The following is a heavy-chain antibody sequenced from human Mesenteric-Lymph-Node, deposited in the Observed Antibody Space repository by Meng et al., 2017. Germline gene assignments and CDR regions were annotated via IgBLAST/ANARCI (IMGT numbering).Heavy chain of an antibody. D-gene: IGHD1-1*01. CDR1: GGTFSSYA. CDR3: AIQPQIISLGDY. Sequence: QEDPGESWACVKKPGSSVQVSVKAPGGTFSSYAISWVRQAPGQGLEWMGGIIPIFGTANYAQKFQGRVTITADESTSTAYMELSSLRSEDTAVYYCAIQPQIISLGDYWGQGTLVTVSS. J-gene: IGHJ4*02. V-gene: IGHV1-69*01. CDR2: IIPIFGTA.